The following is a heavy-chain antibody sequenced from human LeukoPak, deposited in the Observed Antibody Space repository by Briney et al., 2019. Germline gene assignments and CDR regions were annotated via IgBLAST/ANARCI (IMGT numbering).Heavy chain of an antibody. Sequence: ASVKVSCKASGGTFSSYAISWVRQAPGQGLEWMGGIIPIFGTANYAQKFQGRVTITADESTSTAYMELSSLRSEDTAVYYCARSHDSSGYPLPVWGQGTLVTVSS. D-gene: IGHD3-22*01. J-gene: IGHJ4*02. V-gene: IGHV1-69*13. CDR2: IIPIFGTA. CDR1: GGTFSSYA. CDR3: ARSHDSSGYPLPV.